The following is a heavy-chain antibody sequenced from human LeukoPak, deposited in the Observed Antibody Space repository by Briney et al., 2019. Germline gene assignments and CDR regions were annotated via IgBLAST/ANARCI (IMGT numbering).Heavy chain of an antibody. CDR1: GYTFTSYG. Sequence: EASVKVSCKASGYTFTSYGISWVRQAPGQGLEWMGWISAYNGNTNYAQKLQGRVTMTTDTSTSTAYMELRSLRSDDTAVYYCARDEGIAAAGIFDYWGQGTLVTVSS. J-gene: IGHJ4*02. CDR2: ISAYNGNT. V-gene: IGHV1-18*01. D-gene: IGHD6-13*01. CDR3: ARDEGIAAAGIFDY.